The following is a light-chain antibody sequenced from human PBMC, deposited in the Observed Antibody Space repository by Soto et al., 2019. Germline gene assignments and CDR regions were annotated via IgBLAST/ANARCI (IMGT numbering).Light chain of an antibody. V-gene: IGKV3-20*01. Sequence: EIVLTQSPGTLSLSPGERATLSCRASQSVSSSYLAWYQQKPGQAPRLLIYGVSSRATGIPDRFSGSGSGTDFTLTISRLEPEDFAVYYCQQYGSSPATFGPGTKVDIK. CDR3: QQYGSSPAT. CDR2: GVS. J-gene: IGKJ3*01. CDR1: QSVSSSY.